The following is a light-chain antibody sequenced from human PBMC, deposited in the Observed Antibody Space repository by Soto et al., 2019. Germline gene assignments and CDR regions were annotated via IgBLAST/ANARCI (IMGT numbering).Light chain of an antibody. CDR3: QQYNSDSPWT. J-gene: IGKJ1*01. V-gene: IGKV1-5*03. CDR2: KAS. Sequence: DIQMTQSPSTLSASVGDRVIITCRASQSISHWLAWYQQKSGKAPKLLIYKASSLESRVPSRFSGSGSGTEFTLTINSLQPDDFATYYCQQYNSDSPWTFGQGTKVEIK. CDR1: QSISHW.